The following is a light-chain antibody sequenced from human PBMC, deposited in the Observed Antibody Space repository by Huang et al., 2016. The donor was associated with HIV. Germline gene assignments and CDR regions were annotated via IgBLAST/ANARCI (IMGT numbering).Light chain of an antibody. V-gene: IGKV1-27*01. J-gene: IGKJ1*01. CDR1: PAIRNY. Sequence: DIQMDQSPSSLSASVGDRVTVTCRASPAIRNYLAWYQQKPGKPPMLLIYGASTLQSGVPSLFSGSGSGTEFTLTITTLQPGDVGTYYCQAYDSAPWTFGPGTKVEV. CDR3: QAYDSAPWT. CDR2: GAS.